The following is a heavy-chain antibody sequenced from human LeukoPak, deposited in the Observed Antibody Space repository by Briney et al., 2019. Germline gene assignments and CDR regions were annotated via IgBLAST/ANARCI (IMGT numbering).Heavy chain of an antibody. CDR2: IYYSGST. CDR1: GGSLSSSSYY. Sequence: SETLSLTCTVSGGSLSSSSYYWGWIRQPPGKGLEWIGSIYYSGSTYYNPSLKSRVTISVDTSKNQFSLKLSSVTAADTAVYYCARHKREIAVAGLNAFDIWGQGTMVTVSS. D-gene: IGHD6-19*01. CDR3: ARHKREIAVAGLNAFDI. V-gene: IGHV4-39*01. J-gene: IGHJ3*02.